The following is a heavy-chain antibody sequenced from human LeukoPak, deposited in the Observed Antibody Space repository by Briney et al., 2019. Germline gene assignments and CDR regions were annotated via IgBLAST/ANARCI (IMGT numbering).Heavy chain of an antibody. J-gene: IGHJ4*02. V-gene: IGHV4-59*01. CDR3: ARVGGSGIETHEAFSYYFDY. Sequence: PSETLSLTCTVSGGSISSYYWSWIRQPPGKGLEWIGYIYYSGGTNYNPSLKSRVTISVDTSKNQFSLKLSSVTAADTAVYYCARVGGSGIETHEAFSYYFDYWGQATLVTVSS. CDR2: IYYSGGT. D-gene: IGHD3-10*01. CDR1: GGSISSYY.